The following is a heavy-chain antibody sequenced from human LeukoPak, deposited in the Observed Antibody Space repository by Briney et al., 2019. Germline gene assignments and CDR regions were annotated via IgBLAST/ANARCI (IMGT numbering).Heavy chain of an antibody. CDR2: ISSSSSYI. CDR1: GFTFSSYS. CDR3: ARDRGRSSSPHY. V-gene: IGHV3-21*01. Sequence: GGSLRLSCAASGFTFSSYSMNWVRQAPGKGLEWVSSISSSSSYIYYADSVKGRFTISRDNAKNSLYLQMNSLRAEDTAVYYCARDRGRSSSPHYWGQGTLVTVSS. D-gene: IGHD6-13*01. J-gene: IGHJ4*02.